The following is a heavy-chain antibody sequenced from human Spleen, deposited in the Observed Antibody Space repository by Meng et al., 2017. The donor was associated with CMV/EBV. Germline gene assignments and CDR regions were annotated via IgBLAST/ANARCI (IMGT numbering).Heavy chain of an antibody. Sequence: VQSWQSGVEVKKPGSSVNVSCKVSDVTFSSYTISWVRQAPGQGLEWMGRIIPILGIANYAQKFQGRVTITADKSTSTAYMELSSLRSEDTAVYYCASSIFGVVIISPLGYWGQGTLVTVSS. CDR1: DVTFSSYT. D-gene: IGHD3-3*01. J-gene: IGHJ4*02. CDR2: IIPILGIA. V-gene: IGHV1-69*09. CDR3: ASSIFGVVIISPLGY.